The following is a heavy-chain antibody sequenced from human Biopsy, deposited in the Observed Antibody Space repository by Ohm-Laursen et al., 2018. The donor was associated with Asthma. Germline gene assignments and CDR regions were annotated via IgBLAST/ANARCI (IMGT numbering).Heavy chain of an antibody. CDR3: ARVQKSPGDRWFDP. CDR1: AYTFIGYH. V-gene: IGHV1-2*06. D-gene: IGHD7-27*01. Sequence: GASVKVSCKASAYTFIGYHLHWVRQAPGEGLEWMGRINPNGGATIYAQKFQGRVIMTRDTSISTAYMELSRLTSDDTAVYYCARVQKSPGDRWFDPWGQGTLVTVSS. J-gene: IGHJ5*02. CDR2: INPNGGAT.